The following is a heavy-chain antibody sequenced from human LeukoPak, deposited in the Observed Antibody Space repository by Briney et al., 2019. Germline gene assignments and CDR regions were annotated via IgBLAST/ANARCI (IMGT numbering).Heavy chain of an antibody. CDR1: GFTFSDYY. Sequence: PGGSLRLSCAASGFTFSDYYMTWIRQAPGKGLEWVSYISNSGGTIYYTDSVKGRFTISRDNAKNSLYLQMNSLRAEDTAVYYCAKGTKPVMTIPDYWGQGILVTVSS. CDR3: AKGTKPVMTIPDY. J-gene: IGHJ4*02. CDR2: ISNSGGTI. V-gene: IGHV3-11*01. D-gene: IGHD1/OR15-1a*01.